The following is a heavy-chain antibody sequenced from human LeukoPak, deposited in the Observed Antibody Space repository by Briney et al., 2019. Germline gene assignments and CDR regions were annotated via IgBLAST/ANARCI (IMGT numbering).Heavy chain of an antibody. V-gene: IGHV1-69*13. Sequence: ASVKVSCKASGGTFSSYAISWVRQAPGQGLEWMGGIIPIFGTANYAQKFQGRVTIPADESTSTAYMELSSLRSEDTAVYYCARDGRYGDLPTSFDYWGQGTLVTVSS. CDR3: ARDGRYGDLPTSFDY. CDR1: GGTFSSYA. D-gene: IGHD4-17*01. CDR2: IIPIFGTA. J-gene: IGHJ4*02.